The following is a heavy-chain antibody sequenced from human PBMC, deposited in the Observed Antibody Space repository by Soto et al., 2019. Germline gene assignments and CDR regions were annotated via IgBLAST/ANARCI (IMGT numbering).Heavy chain of an antibody. V-gene: IGHV3-23*01. CDR1: GFSFSSYA. J-gene: IGHJ6*02. CDR3: AKGKIFVGANIFGMDV. D-gene: IGHD1-26*01. CDR2: ISGSSGST. Sequence: EVQLLESGGGLVQPGGSLRLSCAASGFSFSSYAMTWVRQAPGKGLEWVSGISGSSGSTNYGNSVKGRFTISRDNSKNTLYLQMNSLRADDTAVYYCAKGKIFVGANIFGMDVWGQGTTVSVS.